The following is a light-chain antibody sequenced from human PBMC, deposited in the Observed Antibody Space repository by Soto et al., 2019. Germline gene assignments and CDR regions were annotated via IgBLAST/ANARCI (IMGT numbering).Light chain of an antibody. V-gene: IGKV1-5*03. J-gene: IGKJ2*01. CDR1: QTISSW. Sequence: DIQMTQSPSTLYASVGDRVTITCRASQTISSWLAWYQQKAGTAPKLLIYKASNLESGVPSRFSGSGSGTEFTLTISSLQPDDFATYYCQHYNSYPYTFGQGTKLEI. CDR2: KAS. CDR3: QHYNSYPYT.